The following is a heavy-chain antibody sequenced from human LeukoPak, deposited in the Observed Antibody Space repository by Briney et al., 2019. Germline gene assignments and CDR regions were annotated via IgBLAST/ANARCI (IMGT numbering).Heavy chain of an antibody. Sequence: SVKVSCKASGGTFRNYDVSWLRQAPGQGLEWMGRVIPILSISNYAQRFQGRVTFTADRSTGTAYMELNSLTSDDTAVYYCATALPRTQQLVRTENYYYGLDVWGRGTTVTVSS. D-gene: IGHD6-13*01. CDR3: ATALPRTQQLVRTENYYYGLDV. V-gene: IGHV1-69*04. J-gene: IGHJ6*02. CDR1: GGTFRNYD. CDR2: VIPILSIS.